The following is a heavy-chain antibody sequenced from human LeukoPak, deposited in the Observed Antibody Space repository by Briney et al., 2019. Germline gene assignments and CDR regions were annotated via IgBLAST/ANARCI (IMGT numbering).Heavy chain of an antibody. CDR1: GGSISSYY. V-gene: IGHV4-59*01. CDR3: ARDKKGGYKGDAFDI. D-gene: IGHD5-24*01. CDR2: IYYSGST. J-gene: IGHJ3*02. Sequence: SETLSLTCTVSGGSISSYYWSWIRQPPGKGLEWIGYIYYSGSTNYNPSLKSRVTISVDTSENQFSLKLGSVTAADTAVYYCARDKKGGYKGDAFDIWGQGTMVTVSS.